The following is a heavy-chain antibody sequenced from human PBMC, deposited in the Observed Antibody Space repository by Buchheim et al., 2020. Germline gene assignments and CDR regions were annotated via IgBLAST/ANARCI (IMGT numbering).Heavy chain of an antibody. J-gene: IGHJ6*02. D-gene: IGHD4-17*01. CDR1: GYTFTSYD. CDR3: ARETPATVTTPPYYYYYGMDV. Sequence: QVQLVQSGAEVKKPGASVKVSCKASGYTFTSYDINWVRQATGQGLEWMGWMNPNSGNTGYAQKFQGRVTMTRNTSISKAYMELSSLRSEDTAVYYCARETPATVTTPPYYYYYGMDVWGQGTT. V-gene: IGHV1-8*01. CDR2: MNPNSGNT.